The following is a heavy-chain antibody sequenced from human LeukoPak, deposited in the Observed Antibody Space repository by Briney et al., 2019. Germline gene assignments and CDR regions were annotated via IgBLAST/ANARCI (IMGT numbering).Heavy chain of an antibody. D-gene: IGHD3-22*01. J-gene: IGHJ3*02. CDR1: GFTVSSNY. CDR2: IYSGGST. V-gene: IGHV3-66*01. Sequence: GGSLRLSCAASGFTVSSNYMSWVRQAPGKGLEWVSVIYSGGSTYYADSVKGRFTISRDNSKNTLYLQMNSLRAEDTAVYYCAKDCKTYYYDSSGYPPDAFDIWGQGTMVTVSS. CDR3: AKDCKTYYYDSSGYPPDAFDI.